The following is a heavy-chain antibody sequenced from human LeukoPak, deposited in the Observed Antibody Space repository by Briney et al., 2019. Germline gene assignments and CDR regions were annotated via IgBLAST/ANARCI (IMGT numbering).Heavy chain of an antibody. Sequence: GGSLRLSCAASGFTFSTYRMSWVRQAPGKGLEWVANIKQDGSEKYYVDSVKGRFTISRGNAKNSLYLQMNSLRAEDTAVYYCARYQGGGWDVWGQGTTVTVSS. D-gene: IGHD6-25*01. J-gene: IGHJ6*02. V-gene: IGHV3-7*01. CDR1: GFTFSTYR. CDR3: ARYQGGGWDV. CDR2: IKQDGSEK.